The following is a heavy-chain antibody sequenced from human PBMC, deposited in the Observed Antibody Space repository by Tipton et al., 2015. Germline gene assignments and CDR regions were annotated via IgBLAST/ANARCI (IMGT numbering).Heavy chain of an antibody. Sequence: TLSLTCTVSGDSISGYSWSWIRQPPGKGLEWIGHVYQSGSTAYNPSLRSRVTISVDTSKNLLSLKLSSVTAADTAVYYCARQAPIAVAASNWFDPWGQGTLVTVSS. CDR2: VYQSGST. CDR1: GDSISGYS. V-gene: IGHV4-59*01. J-gene: IGHJ5*02. D-gene: IGHD6-19*01. CDR3: ARQAPIAVAASNWFDP.